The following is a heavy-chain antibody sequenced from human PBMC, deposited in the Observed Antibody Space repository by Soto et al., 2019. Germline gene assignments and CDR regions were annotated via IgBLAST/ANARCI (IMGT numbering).Heavy chain of an antibody. CDR1: GDSISSENYF. CDR3: AREVNVVALSDAFDI. Sequence: QVQLQESGPGLVKPSQTLSLICTVSGDSISSENYFWSWIRQPPGQGLEWVGYISNRGTPYYNPCXXXYTPXXGTPYYTPPPKXRXPXXLDTSKTRFSLDMYSVTAADTAVYYCAREVNVVALSDAFDIWGQGTMVTVSS. V-gene: IGHV4-30-4*01. CDR2: ISNRGTP. J-gene: IGHJ3*02. D-gene: IGHD2-8*01.